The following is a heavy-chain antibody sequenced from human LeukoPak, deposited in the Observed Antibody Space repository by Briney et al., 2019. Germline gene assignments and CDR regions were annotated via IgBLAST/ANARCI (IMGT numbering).Heavy chain of an antibody. CDR2: INQDGREK. CDR3: ARDFGIVVVPAAITAYYYMDV. CDR1: GFTFGSYW. J-gene: IGHJ6*03. V-gene: IGHV3-7*01. D-gene: IGHD2-2*01. Sequence: GGSLRLSCAASGFTFGSYWMSWVRQAPGKGVEGVANINQDGREKYYVDSVKGRFTISRDNAKNSLYVQMNSLRAEDTAVYYCARDFGIVVVPAAITAYYYMDVWGKGTTVTVSS.